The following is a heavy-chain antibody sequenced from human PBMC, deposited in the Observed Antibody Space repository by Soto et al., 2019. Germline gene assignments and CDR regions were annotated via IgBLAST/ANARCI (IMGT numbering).Heavy chain of an antibody. D-gene: IGHD4-17*01. CDR3: ARDTLPTDFGLGWDV. Sequence: GGALRLSCSASKFIFSDYYMSWIRQAPGKGLEWVAYISNGATTTHYADSVKGRFTISRDNAKNSLYLQMNSLRAEDTAMYYCARDTLPTDFGLGWDVWGQGTTVTVSS. CDR2: ISNGATTT. V-gene: IGHV3-11*01. J-gene: IGHJ6*02. CDR1: KFIFSDYY.